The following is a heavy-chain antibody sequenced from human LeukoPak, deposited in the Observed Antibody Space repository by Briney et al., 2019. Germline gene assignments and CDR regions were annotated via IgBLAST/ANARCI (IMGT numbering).Heavy chain of an antibody. V-gene: IGHV3-21*01. CDR1: GFPFSSYS. D-gene: IGHD1-14*01. Sequence: TGGSPRLSCAASGFPFSSYSMNWVRQAPGKGLEWVSSISSSSSYIYYADSVKGRFTISRDNSKRTVFLQMDSLRVDDTAVYYCANDQEIKGTTLFYFDFWGQGNQVTVSS. CDR2: ISSSSSYI. J-gene: IGHJ4*02. CDR3: ANDQEIKGTTLFYFDF.